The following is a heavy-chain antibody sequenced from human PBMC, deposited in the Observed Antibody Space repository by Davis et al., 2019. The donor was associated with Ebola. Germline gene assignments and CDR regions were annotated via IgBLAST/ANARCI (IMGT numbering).Heavy chain of an antibody. CDR1: GFTFSASW. D-gene: IGHD6-13*01. J-gene: IGHJ5*02. Sequence: GESLKISCAASGFTFSASWMACVRQAPGKALEWLANMFPYGSEKYSAGPVKGRFTISRDNAKNSLYLQMNSMRDEDTAVYYCARRAAAGSPAGYNWFDPWGQGTLVTVSS. CDR2: MFPYGSEK. CDR3: ARRAAAGSPAGYNWFDP. V-gene: IGHV3-7*01.